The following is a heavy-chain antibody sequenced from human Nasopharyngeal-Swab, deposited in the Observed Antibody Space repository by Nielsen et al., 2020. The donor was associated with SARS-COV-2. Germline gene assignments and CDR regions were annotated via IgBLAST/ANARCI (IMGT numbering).Heavy chain of an antibody. V-gene: IGHV4-59*01. CDR3: ARVGGLWSAGFYYYYMDV. CDR2: IYYSGST. J-gene: IGHJ6*03. Sequence: WIRQPPGKGLEWMGYIYYSGSTNYNPSLKSRVTISVDTSKNQFSLKLSSVTAADTAVYYCARVGGLWSAGFYYYYMDVWGKGTTVTVSS. D-gene: IGHD3-3*01.